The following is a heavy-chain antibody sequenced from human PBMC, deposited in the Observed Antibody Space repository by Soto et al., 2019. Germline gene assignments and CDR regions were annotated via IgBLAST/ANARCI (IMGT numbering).Heavy chain of an antibody. V-gene: IGHV3-11*01. CDR2: ISGSGRAI. D-gene: IGHD6-19*01. CDR1: GFTFSDYY. CDR3: ARGPLPGYSSGWYGWFDP. Sequence: GGSLRLSCAASGFTFSDYYMNWIRQAPGKGLEWVSYISGSGRAIYYADSVKGRFTISRDNVKKSLYLQMNSLRAEDTAVYYCARGPLPGYSSGWYGWFDPWGQGTLVTVSS. J-gene: IGHJ5*02.